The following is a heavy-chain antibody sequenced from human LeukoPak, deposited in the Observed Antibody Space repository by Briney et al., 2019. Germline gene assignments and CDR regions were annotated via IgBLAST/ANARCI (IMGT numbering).Heavy chain of an antibody. Sequence: GGSLRLSCAASGFTFSIYSMNWVRQAPGKGLERVSSISSSSSYIYYADSVKGRFTISRDNAKNSLYLQMNSLRAEDSAVYYCARDPAIFGVVPPYYYYMDVWGKGTTVTVSS. CDR2: ISSSSSYI. J-gene: IGHJ6*03. D-gene: IGHD3-3*01. CDR1: GFTFSIYS. CDR3: ARDPAIFGVVPPYYYYMDV. V-gene: IGHV3-21*01.